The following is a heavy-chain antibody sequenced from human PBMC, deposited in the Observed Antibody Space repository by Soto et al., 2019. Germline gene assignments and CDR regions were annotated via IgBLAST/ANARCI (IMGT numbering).Heavy chain of an antibody. CDR3: AKDRGRGSPVSGGLDV. J-gene: IGHJ6*02. Sequence: PSETLSLTCAVSGGSISGRDYYRSWIRQPPGKGLEWIGYIYYSGSTYYNPSLKSRVTISVDTSKNQFSLKLSSVTAADTAVYYCAKDRGRGSPVSGGLDVWGQGTTVTVSS. CDR2: IYYSGST. D-gene: IGHD3-10*01. CDR1: GGSISGRDYY. V-gene: IGHV4-30-4*01.